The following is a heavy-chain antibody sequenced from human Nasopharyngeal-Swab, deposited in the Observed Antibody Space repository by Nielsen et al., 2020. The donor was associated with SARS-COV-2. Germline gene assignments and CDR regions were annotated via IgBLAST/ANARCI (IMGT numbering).Heavy chain of an antibody. CDR1: GLTFSSYS. D-gene: IGHD3-3*01. CDR2: IRSSSSYI. Sequence: GESLRISCAASGLTFSSYSMNWVRQAPGKGLRWVSFIRSSSSYIYYEDSVKGRFTISRDNAKNSLYLQMNSLRAEDTAVYYCARSLHYDFWSGYWDFPPFDYWGQGTLVTVSS. V-gene: IGHV3-21*01. CDR3: ARSLHYDFWSGYWDFPPFDY. J-gene: IGHJ4*02.